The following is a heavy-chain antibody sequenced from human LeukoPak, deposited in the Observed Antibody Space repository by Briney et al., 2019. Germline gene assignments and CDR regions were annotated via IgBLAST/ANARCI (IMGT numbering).Heavy chain of an antibody. CDR2: INWNGGST. Sequence: LTGGSLRLSCAASGFTFSNAWMSWVRQAPGKGLEWVSGINWNGGSTGYADSVKGRFTISRDNAKNSLYLQMNSLRAEDTALYHCARGAYSLGELSRDYYYGMDVWGQGITVTVSS. V-gene: IGHV3-20*01. J-gene: IGHJ6*02. D-gene: IGHD3-16*02. CDR3: ARGAYSLGELSRDYYYGMDV. CDR1: GFTFSNAW.